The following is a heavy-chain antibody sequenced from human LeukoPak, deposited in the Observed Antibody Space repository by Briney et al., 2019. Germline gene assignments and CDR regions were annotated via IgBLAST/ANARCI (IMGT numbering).Heavy chain of an antibody. J-gene: IGHJ6*03. V-gene: IGHV4-34*01. Sequence: SETLSLTCAVYGGSFSGYYWSWIRQPPGKGLEWIGEINHSGSTNYNPSLKSRVSISVDTSKNQFSLKLSSVTAADTAVYYCARRGKRFGGIYYYYYMDVWGKGTTVTISS. D-gene: IGHD3-10*01. CDR2: INHSGST. CDR1: GGSFSGYY. CDR3: ARRGKRFGGIYYYYYMDV.